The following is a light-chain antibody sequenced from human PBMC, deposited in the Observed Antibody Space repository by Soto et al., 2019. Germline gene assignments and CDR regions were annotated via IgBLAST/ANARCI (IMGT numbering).Light chain of an antibody. J-gene: IGLJ1*01. CDR3: SSFAGSNNDV. CDR2: EVS. V-gene: IGLV2-8*01. CDR1: SSDVGGYNY. Sequence: QSALTQPPSASGPPGLSVTISCTGTSSDVGGYNYVSWYQQHPGKAPKLVIYEVSKRPSGVPDRFSGSKSGTTASLTVSGLQAEDEADYYCSSFAGSNNDVFGTGTKLTVL.